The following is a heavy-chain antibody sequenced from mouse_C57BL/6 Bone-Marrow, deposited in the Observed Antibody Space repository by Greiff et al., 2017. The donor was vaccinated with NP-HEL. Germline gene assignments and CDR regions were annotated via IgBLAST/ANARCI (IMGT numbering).Heavy chain of an antibody. CDR3: ARNGRFPWYFDV. Sequence: VMLVESGPGLVQPSQSLSITCTVSGFSLTSYGVHWVRQSPGKGLEWLGVIWSGGSTDYNAAFISRLSISKDNSKSQVFFKMNSLQADDTAIYYCARNGRFPWYFDVWGTGTTVTVSS. CDR2: IWSGGST. D-gene: IGHD4-1*01. J-gene: IGHJ1*03. CDR1: GFSLTSYG. V-gene: IGHV2-2*01.